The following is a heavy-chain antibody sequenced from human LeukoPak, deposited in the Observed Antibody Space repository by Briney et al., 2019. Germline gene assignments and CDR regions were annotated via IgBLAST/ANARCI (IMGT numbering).Heavy chain of an antibody. CDR2: ISYDGSNK. V-gene: IGHV3-30*18. CDR3: AKDRRDTTMAPYYYYYMDV. Sequence: GRSLRLSCAASGFTFSSYGIHWVRQAPGKGLEWVAAISYDGSNKFYTDSVKGRFTISRDTTKNTMYLQMNSLRAEDTAVYYCAKDRRDTTMAPYYYYYMDVWGKGTTVTVSS. D-gene: IGHD5-18*01. CDR1: GFTFSSYG. J-gene: IGHJ6*03.